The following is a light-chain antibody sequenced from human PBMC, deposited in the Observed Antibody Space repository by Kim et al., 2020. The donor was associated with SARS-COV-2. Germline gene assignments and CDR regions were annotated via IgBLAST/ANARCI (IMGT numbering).Light chain of an antibody. CDR1: SSDVGGYNY. Sequence: GQSITIFCTGTSSDVGGYNYVSWYQQHPGKAPKVMIYDVSKRPSGVSNRFSGSKSGNTASLTISGLQAEDEADYYCSSYTSSNTWVFGRGTQLTVL. J-gene: IGLJ3*02. CDR3: SSYTSSNTWV. V-gene: IGLV2-14*03. CDR2: DVS.